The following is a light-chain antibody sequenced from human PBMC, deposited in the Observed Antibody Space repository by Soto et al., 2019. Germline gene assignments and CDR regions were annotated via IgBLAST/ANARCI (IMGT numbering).Light chain of an antibody. CDR1: QSVTSSY. Sequence: EIVLTQSPGTLSLSPGEGATLSCRASQSVTSSYLAWYQQKPGQAPRLLIYDASNRATGIPDRFSGSGSGTDFTLTISRVEPEDFAVYYCQQYLSLPITFGQGTRLEIK. V-gene: IGKV3-20*01. J-gene: IGKJ5*01. CDR2: DAS. CDR3: QQYLSLPIT.